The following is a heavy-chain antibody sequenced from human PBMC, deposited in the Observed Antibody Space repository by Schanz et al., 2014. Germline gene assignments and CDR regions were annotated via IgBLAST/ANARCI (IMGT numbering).Heavy chain of an antibody. Sequence: MQLLESGGGLAQPGGSLRLSCAASGITFSSHSFNWVRQAPGKGLEWVAVIWSDGTNEYYADSVKGRFTISGDSSKYTVYLQMNSLRADDTAVYYCAKGPYYYYYMDVWGNGTTVTVSS. CDR3: AKGPYYYYYMDV. V-gene: IGHV3-33*08. CDR2: IWSDGTNE. CDR1: GITFSSHS. J-gene: IGHJ6*03.